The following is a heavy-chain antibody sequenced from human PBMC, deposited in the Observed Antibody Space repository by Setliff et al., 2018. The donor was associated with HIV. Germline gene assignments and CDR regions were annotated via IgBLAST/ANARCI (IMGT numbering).Heavy chain of an antibody. D-gene: IGHD3-3*01. CDR3: ARTYNFWSGYYDAFDI. J-gene: IGHJ3*02. Sequence: SETLSLTCTVSGGSIRSYYWSWIRQPAGKGLEWIGRIYTSGSTNYNPSLKSRVTISVDTSKNQFSLKLSSVTAADTAVYYCARTYNFWSGYYDAFDIWGQGTMVTVSS. CDR1: GGSIRSYY. CDR2: IYTSGST. V-gene: IGHV4-4*07.